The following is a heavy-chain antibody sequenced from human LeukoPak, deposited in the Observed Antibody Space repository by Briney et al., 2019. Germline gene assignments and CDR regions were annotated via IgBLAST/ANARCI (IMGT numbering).Heavy chain of an antibody. CDR1: GFTFSNYA. D-gene: IGHD3-22*01. Sequence: PGGSLRLSCAASGFTFSNYAMSWVRQAPREGLEWISYITTSGSTASYADSVKGRFTISRDNAKNSLYLQMNSLRAEDTAVYYCARDTTRGYDSSGYSQDPFDYWGQGTLVTVSS. CDR2: ITTSGSTA. J-gene: IGHJ4*02. CDR3: ARDTTRGYDSSGYSQDPFDY. V-gene: IGHV3-48*03.